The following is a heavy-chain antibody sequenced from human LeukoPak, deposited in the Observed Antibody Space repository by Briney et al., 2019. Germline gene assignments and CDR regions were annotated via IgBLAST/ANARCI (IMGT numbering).Heavy chain of an antibody. V-gene: IGHV3-15*01. CDR3: TTAHVDTAMVRGDY. CDR2: IKSKTDGGTT. CDR1: GFTFSNAW. D-gene: IGHD5-18*01. J-gene: IGHJ4*02. Sequence: GGSLRLSCAASGFTFSNAWMSWVRQAPGKGLEWVGRIKSKTDGGTTDYAAPVKGRFTISRDDSKNTLYLQMNSLKTEDTAVYYCTTAHVDTAMVRGDYWGQGTLVTVSS.